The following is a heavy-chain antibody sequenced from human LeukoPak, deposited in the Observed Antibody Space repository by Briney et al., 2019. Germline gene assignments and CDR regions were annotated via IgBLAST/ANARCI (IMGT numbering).Heavy chain of an antibody. V-gene: IGHV1-2*02. CDR3: ARGPNHSNYVGEDWLDP. Sequence: ASVKVSCKASGYSFTGYYIHWVRQAPGQGLEWMGWINPNNGGTHYAQRYQDRVIMTRDTSLSTAYMEVRRLRYDDTAVFYCARGPNHSNYVGEDWLDPWGQGTLVTVSS. J-gene: IGHJ5*02. CDR1: GYSFTGYY. CDR2: INPNNGGT. D-gene: IGHD4-11*01.